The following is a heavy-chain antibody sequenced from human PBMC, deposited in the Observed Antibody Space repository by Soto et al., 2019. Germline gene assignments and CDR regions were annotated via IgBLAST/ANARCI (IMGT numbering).Heavy chain of an antibody. Sequence: QVQLVESGGGVVQPGRSLRLSCAASGFTFSSYGMHWVRQAPGKGLEWVAVISYDGSNKYYADSVKGRFTISRDNSKNTLYLPMNSLRAEDTAVYYCAKDLDDYSNYGLWGQGTLVTVSS. J-gene: IGHJ4*02. CDR2: ISYDGSNK. CDR1: GFTFSSYG. CDR3: AKDLDDYSNYGL. V-gene: IGHV3-30*18. D-gene: IGHD4-4*01.